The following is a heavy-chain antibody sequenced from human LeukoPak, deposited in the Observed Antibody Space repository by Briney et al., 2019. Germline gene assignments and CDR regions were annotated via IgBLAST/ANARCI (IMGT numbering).Heavy chain of an antibody. J-gene: IGHJ6*02. D-gene: IGHD3-10*01. CDR1: GGSISSYY. CDR2: MYYSGST. CDR3: ARGSYYYGSGSYYNYGMDV. Sequence: PSETLSLTCTVSGGSISSYYWSWIRQPPGKGLEWIGSMYYSGSTNYKPSLKSRVTISVDTSKNQFSLKLSSVTAADTAVYYCARGSYYYGSGSYYNYGMDVWGQGTTVTVSS. V-gene: IGHV4-59*12.